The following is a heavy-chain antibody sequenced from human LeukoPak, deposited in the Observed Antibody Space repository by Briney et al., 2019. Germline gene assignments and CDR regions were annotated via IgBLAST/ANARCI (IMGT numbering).Heavy chain of an antibody. V-gene: IGHV1-2*02. CDR3: ASYNSKTMTXYYDSSGPEDY. CDR1: GYTFTGYY. J-gene: IGHJ4*02. CDR2: INPNSGGT. Sequence: EASVKVSCKASGYTFTGYYMHWVRQAPGQGLEWMGWINPNSGGTNYAQKFQGGVTMTRDTSISTAYMELSRLRSDDTAVYYCASYNSKTMTXYYDSSGPEDYWGQGTLVTV. D-gene: IGHD3-22*01.